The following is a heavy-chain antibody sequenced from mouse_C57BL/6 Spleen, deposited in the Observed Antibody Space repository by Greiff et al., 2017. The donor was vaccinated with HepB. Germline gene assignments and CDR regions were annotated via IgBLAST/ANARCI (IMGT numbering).Heavy chain of an antibody. Sequence: QVQLQQPGTELVKPGASVKLSCKASGYTFTSYWMHWVKQRPGQGLEWIGNINPSNGGTNYNEKFKSKATLTVDKSSITAYMHLSSLTSEDSAVYYCAISAYDGYFYWYFDVCGTGTTVTVSS. J-gene: IGHJ1*03. CDR1: GYTFTSYW. V-gene: IGHV1-53*01. CDR3: AISAYDGYFYWYFDV. CDR2: INPSNGGT. D-gene: IGHD2-3*01.